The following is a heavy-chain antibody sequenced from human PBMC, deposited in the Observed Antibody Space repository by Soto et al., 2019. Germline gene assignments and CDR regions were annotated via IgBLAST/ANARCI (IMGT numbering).Heavy chain of an antibody. V-gene: IGHV3-7*05. J-gene: IGHJ1*01. D-gene: IGHD5-12*01. Sequence: GGSLRLSCAASGFTFSNYWISWVRQAPGKGLEWLANIKQDGSETNYVDSVTGRFTISRDNAKNSLYLHMSSLRAEDTAVYYCARGDRTSGYDFSRYWGQGTLVTVSS. CDR3: ARGDRTSGYDFSRY. CDR1: GFTFSNYW. CDR2: IKQDGSET.